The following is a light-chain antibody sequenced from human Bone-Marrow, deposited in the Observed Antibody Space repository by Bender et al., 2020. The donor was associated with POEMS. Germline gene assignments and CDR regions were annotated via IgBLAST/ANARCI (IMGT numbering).Light chain of an antibody. CDR2: QDD. Sequence: SFELTQPPSVSVSPGQTATITCSGNNLGNLFTHWYQKRPGQSPVLVIYQDDKRPSGMPERVSGSNSGNTAPLTISGTQAMDEADYYCQTWDSSAAAVVFGGGTKLTVL. V-gene: IGLV3-1*01. CDR1: NLGNLF. J-gene: IGLJ2*01. CDR3: QTWDSSAAAVV.